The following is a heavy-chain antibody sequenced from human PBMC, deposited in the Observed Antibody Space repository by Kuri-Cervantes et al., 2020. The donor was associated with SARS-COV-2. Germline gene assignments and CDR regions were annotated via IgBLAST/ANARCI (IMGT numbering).Heavy chain of an antibody. V-gene: IGHV4-39*01. Sequence: GSLRLSCTVSGGSTSSSSYYWGWIRQPPGKGLEWIGSIYYSGSTYYNPSLKNRVTISVDTSKNQFSLKLSSVTAADTAVYYCARAVTSIFGVPTNWFDPWGQGTLVTVSS. CDR3: ARAVTSIFGVPTNWFDP. J-gene: IGHJ5*02. D-gene: IGHD3-3*01. CDR2: IYYSGST. CDR1: GGSTSSSSYY.